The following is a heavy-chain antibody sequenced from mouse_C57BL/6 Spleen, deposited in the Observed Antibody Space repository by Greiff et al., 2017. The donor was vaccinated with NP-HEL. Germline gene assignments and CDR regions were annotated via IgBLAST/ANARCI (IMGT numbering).Heavy chain of an antibody. CDR2: IDPENGDT. CDR1: GFNIKDDY. J-gene: IGHJ3*01. V-gene: IGHV14-4*01. D-gene: IGHD1-1*01. CDR3: TTYYGSSRGWIAY. Sequence: VQLKESGAELVRPGASVKLSCTASGFNIKDDYMHWVKQRPEQGLEWIGWIDPENGDTEYASKFQGKATITADTSSNTAYLQLSSLTSEDTAVYYCTTYYGSSRGWIAYWGQGTLVTVSA.